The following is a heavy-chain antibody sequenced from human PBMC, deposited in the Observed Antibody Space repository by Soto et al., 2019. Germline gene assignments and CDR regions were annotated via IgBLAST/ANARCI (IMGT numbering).Heavy chain of an antibody. Sequence: QVQLQESGPGLVKPSQTLSLTCTVSGGSISSGGYYWSWIRQHPGKGMEWIGYIYYSGSTYYNPSLKSRVTISVDTSKNQFSLKLSSVTAADTAVYYCARVSDYGDYLGWFDPWGQGTLVTVSS. J-gene: IGHJ5*02. CDR2: IYYSGST. CDR3: ARVSDYGDYLGWFDP. V-gene: IGHV4-31*03. CDR1: GGSISSGGYY. D-gene: IGHD4-17*01.